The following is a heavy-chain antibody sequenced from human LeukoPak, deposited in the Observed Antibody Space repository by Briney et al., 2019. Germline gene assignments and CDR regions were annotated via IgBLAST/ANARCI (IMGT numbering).Heavy chain of an antibody. D-gene: IGHD3-22*01. Sequence: GGSLRLSCAASGFTFSSYGMSWVRQAPGKGLEWVSVIYSGGSTYYADSVKGRFTISRDNSKNTLYLQMNSLRAEDTAVYYCARGAYDSSGYYYGNYYYYMDVWGKGTTVTISS. V-gene: IGHV3-53*01. J-gene: IGHJ6*03. CDR3: ARGAYDSSGYYYGNYYYYMDV. CDR2: IYSGGST. CDR1: GFTFSSYG.